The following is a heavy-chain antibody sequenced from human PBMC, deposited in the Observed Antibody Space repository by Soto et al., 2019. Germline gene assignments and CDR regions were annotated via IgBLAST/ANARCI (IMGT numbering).Heavy chain of an antibody. CDR1: GGTFSSYA. CDR2: IIPILGTA. Sequence: QVQLVQSGAEVKKPGSSVKVSCKASGGTFSSYAISWVRQAPGQGLEWMGGIIPILGTADYAQKFQGRVTISADESTRKGYGELSSLRSEDTAVYYCAKIPEKYYYGMDVSGQGATVTVS. V-gene: IGHV1-69*11. J-gene: IGHJ6*02. CDR3: AKIPEKYYYGMDV.